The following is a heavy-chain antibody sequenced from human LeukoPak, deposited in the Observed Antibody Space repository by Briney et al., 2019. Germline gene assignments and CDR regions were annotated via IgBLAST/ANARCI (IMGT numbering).Heavy chain of an antibody. D-gene: IGHD1-26*01. Sequence: PSETLSLTCTVSGDSISSSSHYWGWIRQPPGKGLEWIGSMYYRGSTYHNPSLKSRVTISVDTSKNQFSLKLSSVTAADTAVYYCATTTIRLGYWGQGTLVTVSS. CDR3: ATTTIRLGY. V-gene: IGHV4-39*07. J-gene: IGHJ4*02. CDR2: MYYRGST. CDR1: GDSISSSSHY.